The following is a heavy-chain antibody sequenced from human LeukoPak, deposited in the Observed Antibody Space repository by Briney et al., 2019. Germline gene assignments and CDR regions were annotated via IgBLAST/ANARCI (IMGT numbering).Heavy chain of an antibody. J-gene: IGHJ4*02. D-gene: IGHD2-15*01. V-gene: IGHV1-18*01. Sequence: ASVKVSSMASGYTFTNYGISWVRQAPGQGLEWMGWISAYNGKTNYAQKFQGSVTMTIVTSTTTVYMELRGLRSDDTAVYYCARGDTRFDYWGQGTLVTVSS. CDR1: GYTFTNYG. CDR2: ISAYNGKT. CDR3: ARGDTRFDY.